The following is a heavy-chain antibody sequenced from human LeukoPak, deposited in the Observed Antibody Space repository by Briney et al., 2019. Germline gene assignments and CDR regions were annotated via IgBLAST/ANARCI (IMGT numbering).Heavy chain of an antibody. CDR2: ISGSGGST. J-gene: IGHJ4*02. CDR3: AGGLPTTVTTFSPLPFDY. CDR1: GFTFSSYA. D-gene: IGHD4-11*01. Sequence: GGSLRLSCAASGFTFSSYAMSWVRQAPGKGLEWVSAISGSGGSTYYADSVKGRFTISRDNSKNTLYLQMNSLRAKDTAVYYCAGGLPTTVTTFSPLPFDYWGQGTLVTVSS. V-gene: IGHV3-23*01.